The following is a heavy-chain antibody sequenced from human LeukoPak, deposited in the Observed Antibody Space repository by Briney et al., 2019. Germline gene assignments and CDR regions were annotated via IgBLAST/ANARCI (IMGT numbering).Heavy chain of an antibody. Sequence: PGGSLRLSCAASGFTFSSYAMSWVRQAPGKGLEWVSSIGSTGTDRYYADSVKGRFTISRDNSKNTLYLQMNSLRPEDTAVYYCTRGPGSTWYSDYWGQGTLVTVSS. CDR1: GFTFSSYA. CDR2: IGSTGTDR. V-gene: IGHV3-21*01. D-gene: IGHD6-13*01. J-gene: IGHJ4*02. CDR3: TRGPGSTWYSDY.